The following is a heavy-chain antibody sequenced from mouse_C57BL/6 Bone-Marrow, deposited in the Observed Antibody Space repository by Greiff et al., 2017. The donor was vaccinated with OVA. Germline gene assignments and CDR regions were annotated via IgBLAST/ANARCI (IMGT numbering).Heavy chain of an antibody. CDR2: IRSKSNNYAT. Sequence: VHLVESGGGLVQPKGSLKLSCAASGFSFNTYAMNWVRQAPGKGLEWVVRIRSKSNNYATYYADSVKDRFTISRDDSESMLYLQMNNLKTEDTAMYYCVRLFTTVVAPFFDYWGQGTTLTVSS. CDR1: GFSFNTYA. V-gene: IGHV10-1*01. D-gene: IGHD1-1*01. J-gene: IGHJ2*01. CDR3: VRLFTTVVAPFFDY.